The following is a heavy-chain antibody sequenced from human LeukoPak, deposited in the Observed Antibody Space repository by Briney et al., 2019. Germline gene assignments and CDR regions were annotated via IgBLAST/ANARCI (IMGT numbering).Heavy chain of an antibody. CDR2: VFYSVTA. J-gene: IGHJ4*02. CDR3: ARLDSGDYFFDY. V-gene: IGHV4-39*01. Sequence: PSETLSLTCTVSGVSISSGIYYWGGIRAPPGKGLERRGTVFYSVTAYYNPALKSRVTISVDTSKNQFSPGLRSVTAADTDVYYCARLDSGDYFFDYWGQGTLVTVYS. CDR1: GVSISSGIYY. D-gene: IGHD4-17*01.